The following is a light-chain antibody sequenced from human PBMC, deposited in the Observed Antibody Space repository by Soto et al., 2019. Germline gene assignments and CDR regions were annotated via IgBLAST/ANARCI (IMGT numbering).Light chain of an antibody. Sequence: QSVLTQPASVSRSPGQSITISCTGTSSDVGSYNYVSWYQQHPGKAPILMIYDVSKRPSGVSNRFSGSKSGNTASLTISWLQAEDEADYYCSSYTSSSTYVFGTGTKVTVL. V-gene: IGLV2-14*01. CDR2: DVS. J-gene: IGLJ1*01. CDR3: SSYTSSSTYV. CDR1: SSDVGSYNY.